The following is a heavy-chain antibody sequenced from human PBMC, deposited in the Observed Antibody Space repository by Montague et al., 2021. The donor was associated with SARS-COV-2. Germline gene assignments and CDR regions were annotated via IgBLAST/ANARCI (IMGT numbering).Heavy chain of an antibody. CDR1: GDPISSSSYF. J-gene: IGHJ4*02. D-gene: IGHD5-12*01. V-gene: IGHV4-39*01. CDR2: IYYSGST. CDR3: ARHGTPGYGPFDS. Sequence: SETLSLTCSVSGDPISSSSYFRGWIRQPPGKGLEWIGSIYYSGSTFYNPSLKSRVTISVDTSKKQFSLKLTSVTAADTALYFCARHGTPGYGPFDSWGQGTLVAVSS.